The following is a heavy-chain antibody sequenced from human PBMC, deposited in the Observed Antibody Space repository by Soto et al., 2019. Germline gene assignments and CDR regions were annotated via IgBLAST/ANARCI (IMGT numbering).Heavy chain of an antibody. Sequence: QVQLVESGGGVVQPGRSLRLSCAASGFTFSSYGMHWVRQAPGKGLEWVAVIWYDGSNKYYADSVKGRFTISRDNSQNTLYLQMNSLIAEDTAVYYCARFRIGTGFDYWGQGTLVTVSS. CDR1: GFTFSSYG. V-gene: IGHV3-33*01. J-gene: IGHJ4*02. D-gene: IGHD1-1*01. CDR2: IWYDGSNK. CDR3: ARFRIGTGFDY.